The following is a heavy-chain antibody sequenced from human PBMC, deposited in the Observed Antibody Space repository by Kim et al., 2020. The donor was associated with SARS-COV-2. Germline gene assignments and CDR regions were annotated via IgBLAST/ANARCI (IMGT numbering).Heavy chain of an antibody. D-gene: IGHD6-19*01. CDR1: GFTFSSYW. V-gene: IGHV3-7*03. CDR2: INKDGSEK. J-gene: IGHJ1*01. Sequence: GGSLRLSCAASGFTFSSYWMTWVRQAPGKGLEWAASINKDGSEKYNVDSVKGRFTISRDNAKNSVYLQMNSLRVEDTAVYYCARGGDSRGWTFQLWGQGTLVIVSS. CDR3: ARGGDSRGWTFQL.